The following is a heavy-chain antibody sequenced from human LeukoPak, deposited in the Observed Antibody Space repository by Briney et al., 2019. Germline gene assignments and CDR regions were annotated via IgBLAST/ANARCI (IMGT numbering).Heavy chain of an antibody. J-gene: IGHJ6*03. V-gene: IGHV3-30-3*02. CDR1: GFTFSSYA. CDR3: AKSPPAYYYYMDV. CDR2: ISYDGSNK. Sequence: KPGGSLRLSCAASGFTFSSYAMHWVRQAPGKGLEWVAVISYDGSNKYYADSVKGRFTISRDNSKNTLYLQMNSLRAEDTAVYYCAKSPPAYYYYMDVWGKGTTVTVSS.